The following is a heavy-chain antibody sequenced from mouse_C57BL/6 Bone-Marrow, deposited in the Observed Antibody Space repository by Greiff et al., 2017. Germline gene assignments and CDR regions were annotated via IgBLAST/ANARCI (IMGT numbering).Heavy chain of an antibody. CDR2: IYPRDGST. J-gene: IGHJ1*03. Sequence: VKLMESGPELVKPGASVKLSCKASGYTFTSYDINWVKQRPGQGLEWIGWIYPRDGSTKYNEKFKGNATLTVDTSSSTAYMELHSLTSEDSAVYFCARDYGSSYWYFDVWGTGTTVTVSS. CDR3: ARDYGSSYWYFDV. D-gene: IGHD1-1*01. V-gene: IGHV1-85*01. CDR1: GYTFTSYD.